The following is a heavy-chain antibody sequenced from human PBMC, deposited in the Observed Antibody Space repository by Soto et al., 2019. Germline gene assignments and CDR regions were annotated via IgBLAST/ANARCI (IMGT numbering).Heavy chain of an antibody. Sequence: EVQLLESGGGLVQPGGSLRLSCAASGFTFSSYAMSWVRQAPGKGLEWVSAISGSGGSTYYADSVKGRFTISRDNSKNTRYRQMNSLRAEDTAVYYCAERNWGGWYFDLWGRGTLVTVSS. CDR2: ISGSGGST. CDR1: GFTFSSYA. V-gene: IGHV3-23*01. D-gene: IGHD7-27*01. CDR3: AERNWGGWYFDL. J-gene: IGHJ2*01.